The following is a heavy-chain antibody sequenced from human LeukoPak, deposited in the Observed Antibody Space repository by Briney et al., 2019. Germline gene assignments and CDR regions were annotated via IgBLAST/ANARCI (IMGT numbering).Heavy chain of an antibody. CDR3: ARQGAYDSSGYHPFDY. D-gene: IGHD3-22*01. J-gene: IGHJ4*02. Sequence: PSETLSLTCTVSGGSISSSRYYWGWIRRPPGKGLEWMGSIYYSGSTYYNPSLKSRVTISVDTSKNQFSLKLSSVTAADTAVYYCARQGAYDSSGYHPFDYWGQGTLVTVSS. V-gene: IGHV4-39*01. CDR1: GGSISSSRYY. CDR2: IYYSGST.